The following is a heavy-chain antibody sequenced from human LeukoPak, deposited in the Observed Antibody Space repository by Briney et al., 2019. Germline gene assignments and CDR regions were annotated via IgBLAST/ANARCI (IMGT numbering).Heavy chain of an antibody. CDR2: ISAYNGNT. Sequence: ASVKVSCKASGYTFTSYGISWVRQAPGQGLEWMGWISAYNGNTNCAQKLQGRVTMTTDTSTSTAYMELRSLRSDDTAVYYCARDKTAGYDILTGYIPFDYWGQGTLVTVSS. D-gene: IGHD3-9*01. J-gene: IGHJ4*02. CDR3: ARDKTAGYDILTGYIPFDY. V-gene: IGHV1-18*01. CDR1: GYTFTSYG.